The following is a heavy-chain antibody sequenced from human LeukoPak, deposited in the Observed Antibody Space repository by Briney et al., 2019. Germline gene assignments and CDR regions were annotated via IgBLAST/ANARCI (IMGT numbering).Heavy chain of an antibody. V-gene: IGHV3-53*01. D-gene: IGHD2-2*01. CDR3: ARGVEPPAANTLAY. Sequence: GGSLRLSCAASGFTVITNDMTWVRQAPGKGLEWVSVLYSGGNTKYADSVQGRFTISRDNSKNTLYLEMNSLSPDDTAVYYCARGVEPPAANTLAYWGQGTLVTVSS. CDR2: LYSGGNT. CDR1: GFTVITND. J-gene: IGHJ4*02.